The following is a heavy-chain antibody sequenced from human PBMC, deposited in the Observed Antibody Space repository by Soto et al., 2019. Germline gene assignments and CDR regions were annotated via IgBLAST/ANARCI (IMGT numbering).Heavy chain of an antibody. J-gene: IGHJ6*02. V-gene: IGHV4-59*01. CDR3: ASLTIYGSGETDYYLRMDG. CDR1: GGSISSYY. Sequence: SETLSLTCTVSGGSISSYYWSWIRQPPGKGLEWIGYIYYSGSTSYNPSLKRRVTISVDTSKNQFSLKLSSVTAAGTAVYYWASLTIYGSGETDYYLRMDGWGEGTRVPVS. D-gene: IGHD3-10*01. CDR2: IYYSGST.